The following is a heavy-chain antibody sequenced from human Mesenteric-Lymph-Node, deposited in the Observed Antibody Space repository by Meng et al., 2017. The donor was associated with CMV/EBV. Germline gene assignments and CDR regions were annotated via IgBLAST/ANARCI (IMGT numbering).Heavy chain of an antibody. V-gene: IGHV1-46*01. Sequence: FTVYYMHWVRQAPGQGLEWVGIINPSGGTITYAQKFQGRVTMTRDTSTSTVYTELSSLRSEDTAVYYCARDIVATTQTYYYYYGMDVWGQGTTVTVSS. CDR3: ARDIVATTQTYYYYYGMDV. D-gene: IGHD5-12*01. CDR1: FTVYY. CDR2: INPSGGTI. J-gene: IGHJ6*02.